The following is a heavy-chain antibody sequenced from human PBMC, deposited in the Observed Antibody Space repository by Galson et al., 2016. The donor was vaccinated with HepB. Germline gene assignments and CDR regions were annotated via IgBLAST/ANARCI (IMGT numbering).Heavy chain of an antibody. CDR1: DGSFSNYY. CDR2: INHGGNT. J-gene: IGHJ4*02. Sequence: LSLTCGVYDGSFSNYYWSWIRQPPGKGLEWIGEINHGGNTNYNPSLKSRVTISIDTSKNQFSLKLSSVTAADTAVYYCARSRGDSWGQGTLVTVSS. D-gene: IGHD5-24*01. V-gene: IGHV4-34*01. CDR3: ARSRGDS.